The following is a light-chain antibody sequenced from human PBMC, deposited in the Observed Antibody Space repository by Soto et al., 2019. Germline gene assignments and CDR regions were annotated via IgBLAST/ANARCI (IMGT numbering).Light chain of an antibody. J-gene: IGKJ4*01. CDR3: QQSSNWPLT. V-gene: IGKV3-11*01. Sequence: EIVLTQSPATLSLSPGERATLSCRASQSVSSCLAWYQQKPGQAPRLLIYDASNRATGIPARFSGSGSGTDFTPTISSLEPEDFAVYYCQQSSNWPLTFGGGTKVEIK. CDR1: QSVSSC. CDR2: DAS.